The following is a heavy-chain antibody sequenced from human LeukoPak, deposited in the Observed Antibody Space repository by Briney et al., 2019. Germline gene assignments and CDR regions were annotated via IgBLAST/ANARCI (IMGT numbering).Heavy chain of an antibody. Sequence: GGSLRLSCAASGFTFDDYAMHWVRQAPGKGLEWVSGISWNSGSIGYADSAKGRFTISRDNAKNSLYLQMNSLRAEDTALYYCARYCSSTSCQAEGAFDTWGQGTMVTVSS. CDR3: ARYCSSTSCQAEGAFDT. CDR2: ISWNSGSI. V-gene: IGHV3-9*01. CDR1: GFTFDDYA. J-gene: IGHJ3*02. D-gene: IGHD2-2*01.